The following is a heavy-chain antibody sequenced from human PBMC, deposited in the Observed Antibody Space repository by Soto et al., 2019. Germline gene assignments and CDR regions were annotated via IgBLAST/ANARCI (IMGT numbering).Heavy chain of an antibody. CDR1: SDSISSYY. D-gene: IGHD6-19*01. Sequence: PSETLPLTCTVSSDSISSYYWIWIRQSPGKGLEWIGYTDYSGNTNYNPSLKSRVTISGDTSKNQFSLRLSSVTAADTAVYYCARAVGDPLYYLDYWGQGTLVTVSS. CDR3: ARAVGDPLYYLDY. CDR2: TDYSGNT. V-gene: IGHV4-59*08. J-gene: IGHJ4*02.